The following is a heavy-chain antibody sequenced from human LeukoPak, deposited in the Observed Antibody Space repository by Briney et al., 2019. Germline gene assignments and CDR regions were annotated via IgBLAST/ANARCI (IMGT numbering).Heavy chain of an antibody. CDR1: GFTFSSYS. D-gene: IGHD6-6*01. CDR3: ARDSGGGIAARAWFDP. Sequence: GGSLRLSCAASGFTFSSYSMNWVRQAPGKGLEWFSSISSSSSYIYYADSVKGRFTISRDNAKNSVYLQMNSLRAEDTAVYYCARDSGGGIAARAWFDPWGQGTLVTVSS. J-gene: IGHJ5*02. V-gene: IGHV3-21*01. CDR2: ISSSSSYI.